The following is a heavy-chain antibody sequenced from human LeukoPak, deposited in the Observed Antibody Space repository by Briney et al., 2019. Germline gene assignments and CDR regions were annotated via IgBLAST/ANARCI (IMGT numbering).Heavy chain of an antibody. CDR1: GFTFSSYT. V-gene: IGHV4-39*07. J-gene: IGHJ6*03. Sequence: GSLRLSCAASGFTFSSYTMNWVRQPPGKGLEWIGSIYYSGSTYYNPSLKSRVTISVDTSKNQFSLKLSSVTAADTAVYYCARVRGYSYLPLRYMDVWGKGTTVTVSS. D-gene: IGHD5-18*01. CDR2: IYYSGST. CDR3: ARVRGYSYLPLRYMDV.